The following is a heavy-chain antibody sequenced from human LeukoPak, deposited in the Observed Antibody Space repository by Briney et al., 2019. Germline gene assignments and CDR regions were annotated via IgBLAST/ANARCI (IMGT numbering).Heavy chain of an antibody. Sequence: ASVKVSCKASGYTFTSYAMNWVRQAPGQGLEWMGWISAYNGNTNYAQKLQGRVTMTTDTSTSTAYMELRSLRSDDTAVYYCARGRYYYDSSGGGYFDYWGQGTLVTVSS. D-gene: IGHD3-22*01. CDR3: ARGRYYYDSSGGGYFDY. J-gene: IGHJ4*02. V-gene: IGHV1-18*01. CDR2: ISAYNGNT. CDR1: GYTFTSYA.